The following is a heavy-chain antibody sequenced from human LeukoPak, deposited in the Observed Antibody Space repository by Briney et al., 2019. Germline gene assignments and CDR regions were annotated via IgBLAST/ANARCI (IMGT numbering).Heavy chain of an antibody. CDR1: GFTFSSCA. V-gene: IGHV3-23*01. D-gene: IGHD3-10*01. J-gene: IGHJ6*02. CDR3: AKAHGSGSSYYYYYGMDV. Sequence: TGGSLRLSCAASGFTFSSCAMSWVRQAPGKGLEWVSAISGSGGSTYYADSVKGRFTISRDNSKNTLYLQMNSLRGDDTAVYYCAKAHGSGSSYYYYYGMDVWGQGTTVTVSS. CDR2: ISGSGGST.